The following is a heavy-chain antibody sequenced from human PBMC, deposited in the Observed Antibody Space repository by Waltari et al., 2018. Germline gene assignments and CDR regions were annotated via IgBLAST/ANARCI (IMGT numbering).Heavy chain of an antibody. CDR2: RKEGGSAQ. Sequence: EVQLVESGGVLVQPGGSLRLSCEASGFMFSRYWMPWVRQAPGKGLGWGANRKEGGSAQTYGDSVRGRFIISRDNDQNSLYLQMNYLRAEDTAVYYCARDGGASGSYDYWGQGTLVTVSS. CDR1: GFMFSRYW. J-gene: IGHJ4*02. D-gene: IGHD3-10*01. CDR3: ARDGGASGSYDY. V-gene: IGHV3-7*01.